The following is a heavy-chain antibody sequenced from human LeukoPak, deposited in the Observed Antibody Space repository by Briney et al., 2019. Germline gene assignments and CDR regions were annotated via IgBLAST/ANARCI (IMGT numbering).Heavy chain of an antibody. CDR3: ARDYRLRPGPNWFDP. J-gene: IGHJ5*02. V-gene: IGHV3-11*01. CDR2: ISSSGSTI. Sequence: GGSLRLSCAASGFTFSDYYMSWIRQAPGKGLEWVSYISSSGSTIYYADSVKGRLTISRDNAKNSLYLQMNSLRAEDTAVYYCARDYRLRPGPNWFDPWGQGTLVTVSS. CDR1: GFTFSDYY. D-gene: IGHD5-12*01.